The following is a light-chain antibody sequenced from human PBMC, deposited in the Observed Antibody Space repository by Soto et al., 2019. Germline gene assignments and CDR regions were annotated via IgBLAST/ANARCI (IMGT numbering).Light chain of an antibody. CDR2: DAF. V-gene: IGKV3-11*01. CDR3: QQRSNWPIT. J-gene: IGKJ5*01. CDR1: QSVSSY. Sequence: EIVLTQSPATVSSSAGERATLSFRASQSVSSYLAWYQQKPGQAPRLLISDAFNRATGIPARFSGSGSGTDFTLTISSLEPEDFAVYFCQQRSNWPITFGQGTRLEIK.